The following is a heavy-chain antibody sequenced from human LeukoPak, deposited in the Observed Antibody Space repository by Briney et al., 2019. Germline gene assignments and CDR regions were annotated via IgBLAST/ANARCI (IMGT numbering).Heavy chain of an antibody. CDR2: IYYSGST. J-gene: IGHJ4*02. D-gene: IGHD5-24*01. CDR1: GGSISSSSYF. Sequence: PSETLSLTCSVSGGSISSSSYFWGWIRQPPGKGLECIGSIYYSGSTYYNPSLKSRVTISVDTSKNHFSLKLSSVTAADTAVYYCASQKDGYSFDYWGQGTLVTVPS. V-gene: IGHV4-39*02. CDR3: ASQKDGYSFDY.